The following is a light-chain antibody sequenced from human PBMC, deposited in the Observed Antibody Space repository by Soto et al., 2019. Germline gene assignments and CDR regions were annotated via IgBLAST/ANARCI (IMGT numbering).Light chain of an antibody. CDR2: YDS. J-gene: IGLJ3*02. CDR3: QVWDSSSDHWV. V-gene: IGLV3-21*04. Sequence: SYELTQPPSVSVAPGKTARITCGGNNIAIKSVHWYQQKPGQAPVLVIYYDSDRPSGIPERFSGSNSGNTATLTISRVEAGDEADYYCQVWDSSSDHWVFGGGTKVTVL. CDR1: NIAIKS.